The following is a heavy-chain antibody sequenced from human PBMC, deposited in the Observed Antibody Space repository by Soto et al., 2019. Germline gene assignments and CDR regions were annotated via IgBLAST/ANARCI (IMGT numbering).Heavy chain of an antibody. J-gene: IGHJ1*01. Sequence: QVQLVQSGAEVKRPGASVKVSCKASGYTFTGYAFSWVRQAPGQGLEWMGWISAYSGHTVYSQKFQDRVTMTTDPSTDTTYLEVRSLGADDTAVYYCARCSIDYSAEGLSLKYWGQGTLVTVST. CDR2: ISAYSGHT. D-gene: IGHD4-4*01. CDR1: GYTFTGYA. CDR3: ARCSIDYSAEGLSLKY. V-gene: IGHV1-18*01.